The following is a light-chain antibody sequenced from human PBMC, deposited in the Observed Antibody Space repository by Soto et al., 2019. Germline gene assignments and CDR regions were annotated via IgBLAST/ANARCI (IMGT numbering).Light chain of an antibody. CDR2: GAF. V-gene: IGKV3-20*01. CDR3: HHYGDSPPET. CDR1: QSIYSRY. J-gene: IGKJ1*01. Sequence: IVLTQSPGTLSSSPGERATLSCRASQSIYSRYLAWYQQRPGQPPRLLIHGAFTRATGISDRFSGSGSGTDFTLTISRLEPEDFAVYYCHHYGDSPPETFGQGTRVEIK.